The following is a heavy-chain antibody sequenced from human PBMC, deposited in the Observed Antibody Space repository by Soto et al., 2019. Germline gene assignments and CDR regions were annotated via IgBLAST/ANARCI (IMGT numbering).Heavy chain of an antibody. D-gene: IGHD3-10*01. CDR3: ARGGRSDNHVTFPTDY. CDR1: GFTFGSYW. J-gene: IGHJ4*02. V-gene: IGHV3-7*04. Sequence: EVQLVESGGGLVQPGGSLRLSCAASGFTFGSYWMSWVRHAPGRGLEWVANLKEDGSDEYYLDSVKGRFTISRDNAKKSLYRQMNSLRDDDTAVYHCARGGRSDNHVTFPTDYWGQGTLVTVSS. CDR2: LKEDGSDE.